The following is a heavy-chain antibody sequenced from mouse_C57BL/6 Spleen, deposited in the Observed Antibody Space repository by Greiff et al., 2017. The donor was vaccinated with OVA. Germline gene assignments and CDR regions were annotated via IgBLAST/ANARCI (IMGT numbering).Heavy chain of an antibody. CDR1: GYSITSGYD. D-gene: IGHD2-4*01. J-gene: IGHJ3*01. V-gene: IGHV3-1*01. CDR2: IRYSGST. Sequence: EVKLVESGPGMVKPSQSLSLTCTATGYSITSGYDWHWIRHFPGNKLEWMGYIRYSGSTNYNQSLKSRISITHDTSKNHFFLKLNSVTTEDTATYYCAREDDYPFAYWGQGTLVTVSA. CDR3: AREDDYPFAY.